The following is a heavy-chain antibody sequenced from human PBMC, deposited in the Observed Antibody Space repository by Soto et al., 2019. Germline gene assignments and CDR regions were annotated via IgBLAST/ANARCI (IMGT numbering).Heavy chain of an antibody. CDR1: GGSINGGRYY. CDR2: IYESGTT. Sequence: QVPLQESVPGLVKPSQTLSLTSTVSGGSINGGRYYWNWIRQPPGKGLEWIGYIYESGTTDYNPSLKSRVIISDDTSKNQFSLRLSSVTAADTAIYYCARDRGFGMDAWGQGTMVIVSS. CDR3: ARDRGFGMDA. J-gene: IGHJ6*02. V-gene: IGHV4-31*03.